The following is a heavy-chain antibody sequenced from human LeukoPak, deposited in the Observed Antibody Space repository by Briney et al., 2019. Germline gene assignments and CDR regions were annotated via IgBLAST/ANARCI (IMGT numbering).Heavy chain of an antibody. D-gene: IGHD6-6*01. Sequence: GASVKVSCKASGYTFTSYDINWVRQATGQGLEWMGWMNPNSGNTGYAQKFQGRVTITRNTSISTAYMELSSLRSEDTAVYYCARGAGVAARAVWGFDPWGQGTLVTVSS. CDR2: MNPNSGNT. J-gene: IGHJ5*02. V-gene: IGHV1-8*01. CDR3: ARGAGVAARAVWGFDP. CDR1: GYTFTSYD.